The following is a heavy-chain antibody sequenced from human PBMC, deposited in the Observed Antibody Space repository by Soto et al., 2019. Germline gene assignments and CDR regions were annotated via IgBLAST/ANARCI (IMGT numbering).Heavy chain of an antibody. Sequence: QVQLQESGPGLVKPSQTLSLTCTVSGASINSRGFYWSWIRQSPGKGLEWIGYTSDSGSTYYNPSLKSRPSMSLDTSKNQFSLKLTAVTVADTAVYYCARENGGSWYFDIWGRGTLVTVSS. V-gene: IGHV4-30-4*01. CDR3: ARENGGSWYFDI. J-gene: IGHJ2*01. CDR2: TSDSGST. D-gene: IGHD4-17*01. CDR1: GASINSRGFY.